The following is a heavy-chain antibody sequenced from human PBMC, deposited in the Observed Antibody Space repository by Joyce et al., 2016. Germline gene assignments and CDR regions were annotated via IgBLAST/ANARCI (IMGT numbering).Heavy chain of an antibody. Sequence: GGGLVQPGGSLRLSCAASGFTVSSNYMSWVRQAPGKGLEWVSVIYSGGNTYYADSVKGRCTISRDNSKNTLYLQMNSLRAEDTAVYYCTRDLIQSYYYYGMDVWGQGTTVTVS. V-gene: IGHV3-66*02. CDR3: TRDLIQSYYYYGMDV. CDR1: GFTVSSNY. J-gene: IGHJ6*02. D-gene: IGHD3-3*01. CDR2: IYSGGNT.